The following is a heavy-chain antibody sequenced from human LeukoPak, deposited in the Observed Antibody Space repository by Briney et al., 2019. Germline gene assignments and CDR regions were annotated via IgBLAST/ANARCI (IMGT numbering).Heavy chain of an antibody. Sequence: GESLKISCKGSGYSFTTYCIGWVRQMPGKGLEWMGMIYPGDSHTSYSPSFQGQVTISADKSITPAYLQWSSLKSSDTAIYYCARLYTTVTRSIWGYFDPWGQGTLVTVSS. D-gene: IGHD4-17*01. CDR2: IYPGDSHT. V-gene: IGHV5-51*01. CDR3: ARLYTTVTRSIWGYFDP. J-gene: IGHJ5*02. CDR1: GYSFTTYC.